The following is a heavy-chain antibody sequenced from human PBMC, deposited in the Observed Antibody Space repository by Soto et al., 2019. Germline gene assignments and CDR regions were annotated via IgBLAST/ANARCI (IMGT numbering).Heavy chain of an antibody. Sequence: QVQLVQSGAEVKKPGASVKVSCKASGDTFTDYYIHWVRQAPGQGLECMGTVSPSGGHTTYAQHFLGRMTMTRDTSTSTLYMELTSLTSEDTAVYYCARGGHVVVVTAALDYWGQGTLVTVSS. J-gene: IGHJ4*02. D-gene: IGHD2-21*02. CDR1: GDTFTDYY. V-gene: IGHV1-46*01. CDR2: VSPSGGHT. CDR3: ARGGHVVVVTAALDY.